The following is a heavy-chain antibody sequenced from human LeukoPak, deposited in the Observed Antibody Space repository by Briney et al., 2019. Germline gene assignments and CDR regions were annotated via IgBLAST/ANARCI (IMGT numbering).Heavy chain of an antibody. J-gene: IGHJ4*02. Sequence: SETLSLTCAVYGGSFSGYYWSWIRQPPGKGLEWIGEINHSGSTNYNPSLKSRVTISVDTSKNQCSLKLSSVTAADTAVYYCARRAYTYSSGWYGGYYFDYWGQGTLVTVSS. CDR2: INHSGST. V-gene: IGHV4-34*01. CDR3: ARRAYTYSSGWYGGYYFDY. D-gene: IGHD6-19*01. CDR1: GGSFSGYY.